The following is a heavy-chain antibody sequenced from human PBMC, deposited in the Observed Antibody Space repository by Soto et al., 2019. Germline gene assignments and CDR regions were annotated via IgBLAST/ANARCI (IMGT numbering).Heavy chain of an antibody. Sequence: PGESLKISCKGSGYSFTSYWIGWVRQMPGKGLEWMGIIYPGDSDTRYSPSFQGQVTISADKSISTAYLQWSSLKASDTAMYYCARPLNYGGNYVATPPGAFDIWGQGTMVTVSS. D-gene: IGHD4-17*01. J-gene: IGHJ3*02. CDR1: GYSFTSYW. CDR3: ARPLNYGGNYVATPPGAFDI. V-gene: IGHV5-51*01. CDR2: IYPGDSDT.